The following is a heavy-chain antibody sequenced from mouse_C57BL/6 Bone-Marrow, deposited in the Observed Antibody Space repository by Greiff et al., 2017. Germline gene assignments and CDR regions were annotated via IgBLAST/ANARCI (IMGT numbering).Heavy chain of an antibody. D-gene: IGHD3-2*02. V-gene: IGHV1-82*01. J-gene: IGHJ4*01. CDR1: GYAFSSSW. CDR3: ASHRQLRLRKAMDY. CDR2: IYPGDGDT. Sequence: QVQLKQSGPELVKPGASVKISCKASGYAFSSSWMNWVKQRPGKGLEWIGRIYPGDGDTNYNWKFKGMATLTADKSSSTAYMQLSSLTSEDSAVYVWASHRQLRLRKAMDYWGQGTSVTVSS.